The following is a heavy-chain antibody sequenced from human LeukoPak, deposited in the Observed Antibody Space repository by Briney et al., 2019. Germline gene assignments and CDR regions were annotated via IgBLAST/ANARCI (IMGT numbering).Heavy chain of an antibody. CDR2: IWSDGSQT. Sequence: PGRSLRLSCAASGFSFSGDAIHWVRQAPGKGLEWVALIWSDGSQTKYAGSVKGRFTVSRDNSKNTAFLQMSGLTVEDTAVYYCAGAAGLGNYLIDYWGQGTLATVSS. V-gene: IGHV3-33*01. CDR1: GFSFSGDA. J-gene: IGHJ4*02. D-gene: IGHD3-16*01. CDR3: AGAAGLGNYLIDY.